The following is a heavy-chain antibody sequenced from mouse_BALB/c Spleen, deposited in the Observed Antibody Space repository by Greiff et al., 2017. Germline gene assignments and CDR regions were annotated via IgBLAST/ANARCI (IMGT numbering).Heavy chain of an antibody. CDR2: ISSGGSYT. V-gene: IGHV5-9-4*01. CDR1: GFTFSSYA. Sequence: EVKLMESGGGLVKPGGSLKLSCAASGFTFSSYAMSWVRQSPEKRLEWVAEISSGGSYTYYPDTVTGRFTISRDNAKNTLYLEMSSLRSEDTAMFYGARDLGMGGYDAMDYWGQGTSVTVSS. D-gene: IGHD2-10*02. J-gene: IGHJ4*01. CDR3: ARDLGMGGYDAMDY.